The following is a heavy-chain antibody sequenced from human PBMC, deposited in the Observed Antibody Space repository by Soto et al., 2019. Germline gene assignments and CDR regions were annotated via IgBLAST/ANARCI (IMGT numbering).Heavy chain of an antibody. CDR2: LSYDGSEK. D-gene: IGHD2-2*02. V-gene: IGHV3-30*18. Sequence: QEQLVESGGGVVQPGKSLRLSCAASGFTFNTYGMHWVRQAPGKGLEWVAVLSYDGSEKYYVDSVKGRFTISKDNSKNTLYLQMNSLRAEDTAVYYCAKSPNFYCSSPNCYKYYFDHWGQGTRVTVSS. CDR3: AKSPNFYCSSPNCYKYYFDH. J-gene: IGHJ4*02. CDR1: GFTFNTYG.